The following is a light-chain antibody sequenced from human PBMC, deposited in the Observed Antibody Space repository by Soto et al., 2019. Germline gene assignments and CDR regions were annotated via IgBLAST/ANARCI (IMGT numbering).Light chain of an antibody. CDR1: SSDVGGYNY. J-gene: IGLJ1*01. CDR3: SSYAGSSPPYV. CDR2: EVS. Sequence: QSVLTQPPSASGSPGQSVTISCTGTSSDVGGYNYVSWYQQHPGKAPKLMIYEVSKRPSGVPDRFSGSKSGNTASLTVSGLQADDEADYYCSSYAGSSPPYVFGTGTKLTVL. V-gene: IGLV2-8*01.